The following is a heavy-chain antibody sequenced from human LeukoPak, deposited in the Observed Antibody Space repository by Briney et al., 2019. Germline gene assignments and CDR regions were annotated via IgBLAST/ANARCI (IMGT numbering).Heavy chain of an antibody. CDR1: GGSFSGYY. J-gene: IGHJ2*01. V-gene: IGHV4-34*01. D-gene: IGHD1-14*01. CDR2: INHSGRT. CDR3: ARSDRTSALFDL. Sequence: SETLSLTCAVYGGSFSGYYWSWIRQPPGKGLEWIGEINHSGRTNYNPSLKSRVSISVDTSKNQFSLKLSSVTAADTAVYYCARSDRTSALFDLWGRGTLVTVSS.